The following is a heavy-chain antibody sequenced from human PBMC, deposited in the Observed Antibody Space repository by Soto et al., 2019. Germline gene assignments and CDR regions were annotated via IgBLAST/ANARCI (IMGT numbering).Heavy chain of an antibody. CDR3: ARGGPMIAFDY. Sequence: LSLTCTVSGGSISSYYWSWIRQPPGKGLEWIGYIYYSGSTNYNPSLKSRVTISVDTSKNQFSLKLSSVTAADTAVYYCARGGPMIAFDYWGQGTLVTVSS. J-gene: IGHJ4*02. V-gene: IGHV4-59*01. CDR1: GGSISSYY. D-gene: IGHD3-22*01. CDR2: IYYSGST.